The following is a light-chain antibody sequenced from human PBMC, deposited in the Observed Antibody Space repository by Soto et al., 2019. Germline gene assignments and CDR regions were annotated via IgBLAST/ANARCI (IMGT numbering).Light chain of an antibody. CDR2: AAS. CDR3: QQSYNTPI. CDR1: QSISSY. J-gene: IGKJ4*01. V-gene: IGKV1-39*01. Sequence: DIQMTQSPSSLSASVGDRVTITCRASQSISSYLNWYQQKPGKAPKLLIYAASSLQSGVPSRFSGSGSGTDFTLTISSLQPEDFATYYCQQSYNTPIFGGGTKVEIK.